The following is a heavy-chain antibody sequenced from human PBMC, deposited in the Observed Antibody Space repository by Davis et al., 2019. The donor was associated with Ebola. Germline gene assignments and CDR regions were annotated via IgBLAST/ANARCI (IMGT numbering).Heavy chain of an antibody. Sequence: SETLSLTCTVSGGSISSYYWTWIRQPPGKGLEWIGHIHYSGSTHYNPSLKSRVTTSVDTSKNQFSLNLSSVTAADTAVYYCARMPTVTADHWYFDLWGRGTLVTVSS. CDR1: GGSISSYY. CDR2: IHYSGST. V-gene: IGHV4-59*01. CDR3: ARMPTVTADHWYFDL. J-gene: IGHJ2*01. D-gene: IGHD4-17*01.